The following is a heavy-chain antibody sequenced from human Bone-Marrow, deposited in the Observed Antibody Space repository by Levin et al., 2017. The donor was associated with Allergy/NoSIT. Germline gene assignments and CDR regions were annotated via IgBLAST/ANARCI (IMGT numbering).Heavy chain of an antibody. J-gene: IGHJ6*03. CDR1: GFTFNSQA. D-gene: IGHD1-1*01. CDR3: AKSDINVYNWNDGHYYYVEV. CDR2: ITFDGGSR. Sequence: GGSLRLSCAASGFTFNSQAMHWLRQAPGKGLEWVATITFDGGSRDYGDSVKGRFTISRDNSKHTLYLQMASLTAEDTALYYCAKSDINVYNWNDGHYYYVEVWGKGTTVTVSS. V-gene: IGHV3-30*18.